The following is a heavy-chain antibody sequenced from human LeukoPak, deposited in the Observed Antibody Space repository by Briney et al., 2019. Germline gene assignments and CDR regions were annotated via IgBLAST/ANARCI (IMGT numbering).Heavy chain of an antibody. J-gene: IGHJ3*02. V-gene: IGHV4-4*02. CDR3: ARPGSYGDYGDAFDI. CDR2: IYHSGST. D-gene: IGHD4-17*01. CDR1: GGSISSSNW. Sequence: PSETLSLTCAVSGGSISSSNWWSWVRQPPGKGLEWIGEIYHSGSTNYNPSLKSRVTISVDKSKNQFPLKLSSVTAADTAVYYCARPGSYGDYGDAFDIWGQGTMVTVSS.